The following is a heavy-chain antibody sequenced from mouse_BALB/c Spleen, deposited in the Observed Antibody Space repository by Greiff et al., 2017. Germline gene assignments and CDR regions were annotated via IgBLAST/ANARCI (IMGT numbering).Heavy chain of an antibody. Sequence: QVQLQQSGAELVRPGASVTLSCKASGYTFTDYEMHWVKQTPVHGLEWIGAIDPETGGTAYNQKFKGKATLTADKSSSTAYMELRSLTSEDSAVYYCTSSNWERIYYAMDYWGQGTSVTVSS. CDR1: GYTFTDYE. J-gene: IGHJ4*01. V-gene: IGHV1-15*01. D-gene: IGHD4-1*02. CDR3: TSSNWERIYYAMDY. CDR2: IDPETGGT.